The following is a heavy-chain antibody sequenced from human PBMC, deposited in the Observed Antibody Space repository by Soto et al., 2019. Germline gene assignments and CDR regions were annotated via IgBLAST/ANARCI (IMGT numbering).Heavy chain of an antibody. J-gene: IGHJ6*02. V-gene: IGHV1-3*01. Sequence: GASVKVSCKASGYTFTSYAMHWVRQAPGQRLEWMGWINAGNGNTKYSQKFQGRVTITRDTSASTAYMELSSLRSEDTAVYYCVLVVVIPPHPNYYYYGMDVWGQGTTVTVSS. CDR3: VLVVVIPPHPNYYYYGMDV. D-gene: IGHD3-22*01. CDR2: INAGNGNT. CDR1: GYTFTSYA.